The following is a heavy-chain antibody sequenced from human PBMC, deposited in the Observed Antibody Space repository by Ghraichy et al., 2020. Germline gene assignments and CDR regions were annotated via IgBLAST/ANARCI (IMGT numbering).Heavy chain of an antibody. D-gene: IGHD6-13*01. J-gene: IGHJ5*01. CDR2: ISYSGST. V-gene: IGHV4-39*01. Sequence: SETLSLTCTVSGGSFSSSTYYWGWIRQPPGKGLEWIGTISYSGSTYYNPSLKSRVTISVDTSKNQFSLKLSSVTAADTAVYYCARQGSSSWNVDSWGQGSLVTVSS. CDR3: ARQGSSSWNVDS. CDR1: GGSFSSSTYY.